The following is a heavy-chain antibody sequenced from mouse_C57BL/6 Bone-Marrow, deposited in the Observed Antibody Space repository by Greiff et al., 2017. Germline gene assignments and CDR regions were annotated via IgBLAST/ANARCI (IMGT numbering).Heavy chain of an antibody. D-gene: IGHD2-3*01. CDR2: IRNKANGYTT. CDR3: ARGYYYFDY. Sequence: EVKLMESGGGLVQPGGSLSLSCAASGFTFTDYYMSWVRQPPGKALEWLGFIRNKANGYTTEYSASVKGRFTISRDNSQSILSLQMNALRAEDSATYYCARGYYYFDYWGQGTTLTVSS. J-gene: IGHJ2*01. V-gene: IGHV7-3*01. CDR1: GFTFTDYY.